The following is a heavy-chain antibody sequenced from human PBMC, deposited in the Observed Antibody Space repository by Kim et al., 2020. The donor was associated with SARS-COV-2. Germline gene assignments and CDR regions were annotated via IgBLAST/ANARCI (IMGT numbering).Heavy chain of an antibody. CDR3: ARARDSSWNGYYYGMDV. Sequence: SETLSLTCAVSGGSISSSNWWSWVRQPPGKGLEWIGEIYHSGSTNYNPSLKSRVTISVDKSKNQFSLKLSSVTAADTAVYYCARARDSSWNGYYYGMDVWGQGTTVTVSS. J-gene: IGHJ6*02. CDR1: GGSISSSNW. D-gene: IGHD6-13*01. CDR2: IYHSGST. V-gene: IGHV4-4*02.